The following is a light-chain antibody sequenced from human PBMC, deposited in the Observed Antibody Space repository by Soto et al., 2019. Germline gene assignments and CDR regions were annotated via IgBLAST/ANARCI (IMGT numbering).Light chain of an antibody. V-gene: IGLV2-23*01. CDR2: EGS. CDR3: CSYAVSSTFVV. CDR1: SSDVGSYYNL. Sequence: QSALTQPASVSGSPGQSITISCTGTSSDVGSYYNLVSWYQHYSGKAPKLMIYEGSKRPSGVSNRFSGSKSGNTASLTISGLHAEDEADYYCCSYAVSSTFVVFGGGTKLTVL. J-gene: IGLJ2*01.